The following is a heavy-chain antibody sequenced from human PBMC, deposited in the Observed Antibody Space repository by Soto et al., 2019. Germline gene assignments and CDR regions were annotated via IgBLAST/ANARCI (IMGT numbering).Heavy chain of an antibody. CDR2: IYSSGTT. V-gene: IGHV4-4*07. Sequence: SETLSLTCTVSCGSISSYYWSWIRQPAEKGLEWIGRIYSSGTTNYNPSLKSRVTMSVDTSKNQFSLKLSSVAAADTAVYYCARDVVNYYDSSGYFDYWGQGTLVTVSS. J-gene: IGHJ4*02. D-gene: IGHD3-22*01. CDR1: CGSISSYY. CDR3: ARDVVNYYDSSGYFDY.